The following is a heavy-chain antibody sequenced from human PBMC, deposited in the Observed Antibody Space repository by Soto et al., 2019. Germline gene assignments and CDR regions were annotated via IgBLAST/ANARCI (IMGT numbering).Heavy chain of an antibody. CDR2: ITTTSSTM. D-gene: IGHD6-6*01. V-gene: IGHV3-48*01. J-gene: IGHJ4*02. CDR3: AKDLAYSSSSVFDY. CDR1: GFIFSDYS. Sequence: GGSLRLSCTPSGFIFSDYSMNWVRQAPGKGLEWISYITTTSSTMYYADSVKGRFTISRDNSKNTLYLQMNSLRAEDTAVYYCAKDLAYSSSSVFDYWGQGTLVTVSS.